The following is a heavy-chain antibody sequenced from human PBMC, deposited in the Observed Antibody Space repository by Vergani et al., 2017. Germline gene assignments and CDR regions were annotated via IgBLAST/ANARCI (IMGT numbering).Heavy chain of an antibody. CDR3: AKGGGWSYYYDYGMDV. CDR2: ISYDGSNK. J-gene: IGHJ6*02. D-gene: IGHD6-19*01. Sequence: QVQLVESGGGVVQPGRSLRLSCAASGFTFSSYGMHWVRQAPGKGLEWVAVISYDGSNKYYADSVKGRFTISRDNSKNTLYLQMNSLRAEDTAVYYCAKGGGWSYYYDYGMDVWGQGTTVTFTS. CDR1: GFTFSSYG. V-gene: IGHV3-30*18.